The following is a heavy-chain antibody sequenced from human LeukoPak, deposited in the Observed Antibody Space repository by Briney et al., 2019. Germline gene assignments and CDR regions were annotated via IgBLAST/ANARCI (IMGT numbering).Heavy chain of an antibody. Sequence: SETLSLTCAVYGWSFSSYYWSWVRQPPGKGLEWIGEINHSGSTNYNPSLKSRVTISVDTSKNQFSLKLSSVTAADTAVYYCAGSLSGSYRNWFDPWGQGNLVTVSS. J-gene: IGHJ5*02. CDR2: INHSGST. D-gene: IGHD1-26*01. V-gene: IGHV4-34*01. CDR3: AGSLSGSYRNWFDP. CDR1: GWSFSSYY.